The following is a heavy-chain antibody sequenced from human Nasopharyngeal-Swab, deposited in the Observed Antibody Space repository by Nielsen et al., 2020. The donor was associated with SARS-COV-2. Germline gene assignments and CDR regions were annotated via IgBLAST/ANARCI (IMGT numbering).Heavy chain of an antibody. D-gene: IGHD2-8*01. CDR3: AKAGVYSLDT. J-gene: IGHJ4*02. CDR1: GDSVSNAMW. Sequence: SQTLSLTCGVSGDSVSNAMWWTWVCQSPGKGLEWIGEIFETGSANYNPSLQSRVTMSIDWSNNHFSLDLTSVTVADTAMYYCAKAGVYSLDTWGQGILVTVSS. V-gene: IGHV4-4*02. CDR2: IFETGSA.